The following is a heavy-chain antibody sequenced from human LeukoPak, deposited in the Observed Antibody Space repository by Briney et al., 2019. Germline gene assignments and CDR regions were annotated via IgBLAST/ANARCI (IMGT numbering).Heavy chain of an antibody. CDR1: GGYIGSYY. V-gene: IGHV4-4*07. J-gene: IGHJ6*03. Sequence: PSETLSLTCTVSGGYIGSYYWSWIRQPAGKGLEWIGRKNTDYNPSLKSRVTMSVDMSTSQFSLRLTSVTAADTAVYYCAREGDYGDYSKSFYYMDVWDKGTTVTVSS. CDR2: KNT. CDR3: AREGDYGDYSKSFYYMDV. D-gene: IGHD4-17*01.